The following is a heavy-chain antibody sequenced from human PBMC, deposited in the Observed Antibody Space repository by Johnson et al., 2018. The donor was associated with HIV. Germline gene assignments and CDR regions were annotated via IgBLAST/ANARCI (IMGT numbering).Heavy chain of an antibody. CDR1: GFRFDDYA. Sequence: VQLVESGGGVVQPGRSLRLSCAASGFRFDDYAMHWVRQAPGKGLEWVSGISWNSGSIGYVDSVKGRFTISRDNAKNSLYLQMNSLRPEDTALYYCAKDLLESHLGGSASDIWGQGTMVTVSS. D-gene: IGHD3-10*01. CDR3: AKDLLESHLGGSASDI. CDR2: ISWNSGSI. J-gene: IGHJ3*02. V-gene: IGHV3-9*01.